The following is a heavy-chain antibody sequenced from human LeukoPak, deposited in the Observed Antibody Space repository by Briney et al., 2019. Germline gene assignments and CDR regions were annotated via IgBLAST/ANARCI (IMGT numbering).Heavy chain of an antibody. Sequence: GGSLRLSCAASGFTFSSYAMSWVRQAPGKGLEWVSAISGSGGSTYYADSVKGRFTISRDNSKNTLCLQMNSLRAEDTAVYYCARDIRKGGPRGPKMYYFDYWGQGTLVTVSS. V-gene: IGHV3-23*01. CDR3: ARDIRKGGPRGPKMYYFDY. D-gene: IGHD1-26*01. CDR1: GFTFSSYA. CDR2: ISGSGGST. J-gene: IGHJ4*02.